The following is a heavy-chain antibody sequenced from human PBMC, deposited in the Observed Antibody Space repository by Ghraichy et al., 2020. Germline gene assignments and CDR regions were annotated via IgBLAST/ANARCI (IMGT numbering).Heavy chain of an antibody. CDR3: ARMRRDVVDTTPAGYSFYYYGMDL. CDR2: IDWENDR. V-gene: IGHV2-70*13. CDR1: GFSLTT. Sequence: SGPTLVKPTQTVTLTCTYSGFSLTTMSWIRQPPGKALEWLAFIDWENDRQYNTSLKTRLTISKDTPNRRVDLTITNVNSDDTGTYYCARMRRDVVDTTPAGYSFYYYGMDLWGQGTTVTVSS. D-gene: IGHD2-15*01. J-gene: IGHJ6*02.